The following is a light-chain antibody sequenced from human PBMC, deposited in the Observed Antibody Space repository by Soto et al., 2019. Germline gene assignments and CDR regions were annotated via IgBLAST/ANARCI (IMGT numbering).Light chain of an antibody. V-gene: IGKV3-20*01. CDR2: GAS. CDR3: QQYGSSPPLT. CDR1: QSVSNNY. J-gene: IGKJ4*01. Sequence: EIVLMQSPVTLSLSPGERATLSCRASQSVSNNYIAWYQQKPGQAPRLLIAGASSRATGIPDRFSGSESGTDFNLTISRLEPEDFAVYYCQQYGSSPPLTFGGGTKVEIK.